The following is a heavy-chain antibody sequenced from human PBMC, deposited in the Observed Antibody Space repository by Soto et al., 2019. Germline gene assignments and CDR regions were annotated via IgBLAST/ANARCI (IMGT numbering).Heavy chain of an antibody. CDR2: ISSSSSTI. CDR3: ARVGEQWLVVSNYYYYGMDV. J-gene: IGHJ6*02. D-gene: IGHD6-19*01. V-gene: IGHV3-11*04. Sequence: GGSLRLSCAASGFTFSDYYMSWIRQAPGKGLEWVSYISSSSSTIYYADYVKGRFTISRDNAKNSLYLQMNRLRDEDMAVYYCARVGEQWLVVSNYYYYGMDVWGQGTTVTVSS. CDR1: GFTFSDYY.